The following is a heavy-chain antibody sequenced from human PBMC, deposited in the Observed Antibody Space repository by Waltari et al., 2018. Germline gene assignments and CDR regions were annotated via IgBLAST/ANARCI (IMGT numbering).Heavy chain of an antibody. CDR1: AFTFAEYC. V-gene: IGHV3-23*01. CDR3: ATYGQVPSRGGDY. CDR2: ISGTDDET. Sequence: EVQLWESGGGLVQPGVSLRLSCAASAFTFAEYCMIWVRQAPGKGLEGGSTISGTDDETRYADSVTGRFAISRDNSRTTLYLQMNNLRAEDTATYYCATYGQVPSRGGDYWGQGTLVTVSS. J-gene: IGHJ4*02. D-gene: IGHD2-15*01.